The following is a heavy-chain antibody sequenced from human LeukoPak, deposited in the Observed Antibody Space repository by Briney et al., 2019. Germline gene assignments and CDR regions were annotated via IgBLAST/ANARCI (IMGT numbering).Heavy chain of an antibody. V-gene: IGHV1-46*01. J-gene: IGHJ4*02. D-gene: IGHD3-10*01. Sequence: ASVKVSCKASGYTFTSYYMHWVRQAPGQGVEWMGIINPSGGSTSYAQKLQGRVIMTRDTSPSTVYMELSSLRSEDTAVYYCASELSRGDEGFDYWGQGTLVTVSS. CDR1: GYTFTSYY. CDR3: ASELSRGDEGFDY. CDR2: INPSGGST.